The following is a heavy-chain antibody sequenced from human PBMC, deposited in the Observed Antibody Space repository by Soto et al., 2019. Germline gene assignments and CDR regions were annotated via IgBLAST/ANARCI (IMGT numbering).Heavy chain of an antibody. CDR2: ICYSGST. Sequence: LSLTCTVSGGSISSSSYYWGWIRQPPGKGLEWIGSICYSGSTYYNPSLKSRVTISVDTSKNQFSLKLSSVTAADTAVYYCASLRGDYVGANWFDPWGQGTLVTVSS. CDR1: GGSISSSSYY. V-gene: IGHV4-39*01. D-gene: IGHD4-17*01. CDR3: ASLRGDYVGANWFDP. J-gene: IGHJ5*02.